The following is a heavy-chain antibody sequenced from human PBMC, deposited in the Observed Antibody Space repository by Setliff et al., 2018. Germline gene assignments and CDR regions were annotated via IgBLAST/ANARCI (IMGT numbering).Heavy chain of an antibody. CDR3: SRLVRYCSKTTCQTASGAEL. Sequence: GASVKVSCKASGYTFSDYGISWVRLAPGQGLEWMGWISPYTGNTNYAPKLQGRVTMTTDASTSTAYMELRGLTSDDTAVYYCSRLVRYCSKTTCQTASGAELWGQGTLVTVSS. CDR1: GYTFSDYG. CDR2: ISPYTGNT. D-gene: IGHD2-8*01. V-gene: IGHV1-18*01. J-gene: IGHJ1*01.